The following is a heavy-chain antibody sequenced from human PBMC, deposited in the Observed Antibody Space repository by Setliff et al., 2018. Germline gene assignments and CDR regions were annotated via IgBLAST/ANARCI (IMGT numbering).Heavy chain of an antibody. J-gene: IGHJ3*02. V-gene: IGHV1-46*01. CDR1: GYTFTSYY. CDR2: INPSGGST. CDR3: ARDGVSSGWYPDAFDI. D-gene: IGHD6-19*01. Sequence: ASVKVSCKASGYTFTSYYMHWVRQVPGQGLEWMGIINPSGGSTSYAQKFQGRVTMTRDTSTSTVYMELSSLRSEDTAVYYCARDGVSSGWYPDAFDIWGQGTMVTVSS.